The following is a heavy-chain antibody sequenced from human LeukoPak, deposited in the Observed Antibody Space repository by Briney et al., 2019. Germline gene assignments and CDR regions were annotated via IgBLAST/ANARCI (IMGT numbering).Heavy chain of an antibody. V-gene: IGHV4-39*07. CDR3: ARDSRYDSSGSLAYYFDY. D-gene: IGHD6-13*01. CDR2: IYYSRNT. J-gene: IGHJ4*02. CDR1: GGSLSSSSHY. Sequence: SETLSLTCTLSGGSLSSSSHYWGWIRQPPGRGLEWIAKIYYSRNTQYHPSLKSRVTISVDTSKNQFSLKLSSVTAADTVVYYCARDSRYDSSGSLAYYFDYWGQGTLVTVSS.